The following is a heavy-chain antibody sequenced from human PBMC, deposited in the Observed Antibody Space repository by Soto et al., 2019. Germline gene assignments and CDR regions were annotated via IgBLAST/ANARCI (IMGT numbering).Heavy chain of an antibody. V-gene: IGHV1-18*01. CDR1: GYTFTSYG. D-gene: IGHD3-10*01. CDR3: ARGRYGEY. J-gene: IGHJ4*02. CDR2: ISAHNGNT. Sequence: HVHLVQSGAEVKKPGASVKVSCKGSGYTFTSYGITWVRQAPGQGLEWMGWISAHNGNTDYAQTLQGRVTVTRDTSASTAYMERRSLRSDDTAVYYCARGRYGEYWGQGALVTVSS.